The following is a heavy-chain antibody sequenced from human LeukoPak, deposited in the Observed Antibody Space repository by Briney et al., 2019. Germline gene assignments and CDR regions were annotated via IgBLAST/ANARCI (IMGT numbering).Heavy chain of an antibody. CDR3: ARDLRRRGFDY. CDR2: IYYSGST. D-gene: IGHD3-10*01. CDR1: GGSISSYY. Sequence: PSETLSLTCTVSGGSISSYYWSWIRQPPGKGLEWIGNIYYSGSTNYNPSLKSRVTISVDTSKNQFSLKLSSVTAADTAVYYCARDLRRRGFDYWGQGTLVTVSS. J-gene: IGHJ4*02. V-gene: IGHV4-59*01.